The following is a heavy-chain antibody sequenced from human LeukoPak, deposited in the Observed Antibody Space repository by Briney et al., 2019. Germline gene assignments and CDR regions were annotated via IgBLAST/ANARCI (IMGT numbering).Heavy chain of an antibody. CDR2: ISGSGGST. CDR3: AKDYDGYSYGFVPQAAGD. J-gene: IGHJ4*02. Sequence: PGGSLRLSCAASGFTFSSYAMSWVRQAPGKGLEWVSAISGSGGSTYYADSVKGRFTISRDNSKNTLHLQMNSLRAEDTAVYYCAKDYDGYSYGFVPQAAGDWGQGTLVTVSS. D-gene: IGHD5-18*01. CDR1: GFTFSSYA. V-gene: IGHV3-23*01.